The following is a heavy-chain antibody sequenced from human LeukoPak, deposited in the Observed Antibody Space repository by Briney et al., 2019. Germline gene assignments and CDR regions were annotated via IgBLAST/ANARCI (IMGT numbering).Heavy chain of an antibody. CDR2: INNDGSST. V-gene: IGHV3-74*01. J-gene: IGHJ4*02. Sequence: GGSLRLSCAASGFTLSSNWMHWVRQAPGKGLVWVSRINNDGSSTSYADSVKGRLTTSRDNAKDTLFLQMNSLRAEDTAVYYCVKYSSGWNWGQGTLVTVSS. CDR3: VKYSSGWN. CDR1: GFTLSSNW. D-gene: IGHD6-19*01.